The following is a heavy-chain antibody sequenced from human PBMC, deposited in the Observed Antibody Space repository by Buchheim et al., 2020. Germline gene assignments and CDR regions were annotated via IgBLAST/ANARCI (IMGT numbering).Heavy chain of an antibody. V-gene: IGHV3-21*01. CDR3: ARDLGYCTSTSCPRRYWCFDL. CDR1: GFTFSSYS. J-gene: IGHJ2*01. Sequence: EVQLVESGGGLVKPGGSLRLSCAASGFTFSSYSVNWVRQAPGKGLEWVSSISSSSSYIYYVDSVKGRFTISRDNAKNALYLQMNSLRAEDTAVYYCARDLGYCTSTSCPRRYWCFDLWGRGTL. D-gene: IGHD2-2*01. CDR2: ISSSSSYI.